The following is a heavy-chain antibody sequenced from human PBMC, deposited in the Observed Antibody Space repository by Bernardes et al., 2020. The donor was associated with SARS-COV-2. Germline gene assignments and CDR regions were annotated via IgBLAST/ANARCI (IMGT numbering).Heavy chain of an antibody. D-gene: IGHD5-18*01. CDR3: ATVVGYSYGGGWFDP. V-gene: IGHV1-18*01. J-gene: IGHJ5*02. CDR2: ISADSGNT. CDR1: GYTFTSYG. Sequence: ASVKVSCKASGYTFTSYGISWVRQAPGQGLEWMGWISADSGNTDYAQKFQGRVTMTTDTSTSTAYMELRSLRSDDTAVYYCATVVGYSYGGGWFDPWGQRTLVTVSS.